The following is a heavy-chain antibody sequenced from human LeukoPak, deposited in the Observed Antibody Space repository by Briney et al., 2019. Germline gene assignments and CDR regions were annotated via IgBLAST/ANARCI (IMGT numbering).Heavy chain of an antibody. D-gene: IGHD2-8*01. V-gene: IGHV1-18*01. CDR3: ARVGYCTNGVFDDAFDI. CDR1: GYTFTSYG. CDR2: ISAYNGNA. J-gene: IGHJ3*02. Sequence: ASVKVSCKASGYTFTSYGIRWVRQAPGQGLKWMGWISAYNGNANYARKLQGRVTMTTDASTSTAYMELRILISDDTAVYYCARVGYCTNGVFDDAFDIWGQGTMVTVSS.